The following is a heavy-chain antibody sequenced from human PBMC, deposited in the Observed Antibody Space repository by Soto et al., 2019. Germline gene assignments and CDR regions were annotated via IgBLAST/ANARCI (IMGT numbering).Heavy chain of an antibody. V-gene: IGHV3-66*01. Sequence: EVQLVESGGGLVQPGGSLRLSCAASGFTVSSNYMSWVRQAPGKGLEWVSVIYSGGSTYYADSVKGRFTISRDNSKNTLYFKITSVRAGDRAVYYWARNSIFRLDYWAEGTLVTVS. CDR1: GFTVSSNY. CDR2: IYSGGST. D-gene: IGHD3-3*01. J-gene: IGHJ4*02. CDR3: ARNSIFRLDY.